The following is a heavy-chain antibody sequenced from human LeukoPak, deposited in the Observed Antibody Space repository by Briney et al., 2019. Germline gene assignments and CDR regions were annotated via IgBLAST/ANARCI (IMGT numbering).Heavy chain of an antibody. CDR2: IYYSGST. J-gene: IGHJ3*02. Sequence: PSETLSLTCTVPGGSISSYYWSWIRQPPGKGLEWIGYIYYSGSTNYNPSLKSRVTMSVDTSKNQFSLKLSSVTAADTAVYYCARHSPKWELHAFDIWGQGTMVTVSS. D-gene: IGHD1-26*01. CDR3: ARHSPKWELHAFDI. CDR1: GGSISSYY. V-gene: IGHV4-59*08.